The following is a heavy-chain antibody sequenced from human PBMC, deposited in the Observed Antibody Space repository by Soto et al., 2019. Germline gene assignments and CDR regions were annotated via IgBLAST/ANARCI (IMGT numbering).Heavy chain of an antibody. CDR3: ARDRAAVVRTLVYWY. J-gene: IGHJ2*01. Sequence: PSETLSLTCAVSGYSMTNGNYWGWIRQSPGKGLEWIGSIYYTGRTYYNPSLKSRVTMSVDTSKNQFSLKLTSVTAADTAVYYCARDRAAVVRTLVYWY. D-gene: IGHD6-19*01. CDR1: GYSMTNGNY. V-gene: IGHV4-38-2*02. CDR2: IYYTGRT.